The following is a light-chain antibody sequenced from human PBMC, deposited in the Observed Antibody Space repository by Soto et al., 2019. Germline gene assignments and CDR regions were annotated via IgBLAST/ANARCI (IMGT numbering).Light chain of an antibody. J-gene: IGKJ4*01. V-gene: IGKV3-11*01. CDR3: RQRSNWPPT. CDR1: QSVSSY. Sequence: EIVLTQSPATLSLSPGERATLSCRASQSVSSYLAWYQQKPGQAPRLLIYDASNRATGIPARFSGSGSGTDFTLTISSLEPEDFAVYYCRQRSNWPPTFGGGTKVDIK. CDR2: DAS.